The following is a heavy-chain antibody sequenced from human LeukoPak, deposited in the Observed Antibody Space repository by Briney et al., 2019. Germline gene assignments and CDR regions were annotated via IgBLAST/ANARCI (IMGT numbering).Heavy chain of an antibody. V-gene: IGHV3-9*01. J-gene: IGHJ4*02. CDR3: AKDPGNTWYYFDS. D-gene: IGHD1/OR15-1a*01. CDR1: GFTFDDFA. CDR2: ISWNSGDI. Sequence: PGGSLRLSCAASGFTFDDFAMHWVRQTPGKGLEWVAGISWNSGDIVYAGSVKGRFTISRDNAKNSLYLQMNSLRVEDTALYYCAKDPGNTWYYFDSWGQGTLVTVSS.